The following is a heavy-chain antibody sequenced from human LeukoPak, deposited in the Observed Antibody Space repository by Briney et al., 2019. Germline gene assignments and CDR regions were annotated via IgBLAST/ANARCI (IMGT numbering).Heavy chain of an antibody. D-gene: IGHD2/OR15-2a*01. V-gene: IGHV1-2*02. CDR2: INPNSGGT. CDR1: GYSYTGHY. Sequence: ASVKVSCKASGYSYTGHYMHWVRQAPGQGLEWMGWINPNSGGTNYAQKFQGRVTMTRDTTISTAYMEVTRLESDDTAVDYCARQSNKGGFDPWGQGTLVTVSS. CDR3: ARQSNKGGFDP. J-gene: IGHJ5*02.